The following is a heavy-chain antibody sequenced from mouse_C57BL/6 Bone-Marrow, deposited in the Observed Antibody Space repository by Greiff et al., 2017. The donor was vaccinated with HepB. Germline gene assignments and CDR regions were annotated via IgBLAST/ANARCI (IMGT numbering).Heavy chain of an antibody. D-gene: IGHD1-1*01. CDR1: GFTFSSYA. CDR2: ISAGGSYT. V-gene: IGHV5-4*03. Sequence: EVKLVESGGGLVKPGESLKLSCAASGFTFSSYAMSWVRPTPEKRLEWIATISAGGSYTYYPDNVKGRFTLSRDNAKNNLFLQMSHLKSEDTARYYCARGSSSSAWFAYWGQGTLVTVSA. J-gene: IGHJ3*01. CDR3: ARGSSSSAWFAY.